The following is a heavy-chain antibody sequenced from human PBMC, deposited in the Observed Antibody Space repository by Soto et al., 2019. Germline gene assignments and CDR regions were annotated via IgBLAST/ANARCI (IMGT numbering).Heavy chain of an antibody. CDR2: IYYSGST. CDR3: ARRLFWQQSNWFDP. D-gene: IGHD6-13*01. CDR1: GGSISSYY. Sequence: PSETLSLTCTVSGGSISSYYWSWIRQPPGKGLEWIGYIYYSGSTNYNPSLKSRVTISVDTSKNQFSLKLSSVTAADTAVYYCARRLFWQQSNWFDPWGQGTLVTVSS. J-gene: IGHJ5*02. V-gene: IGHV4-59*08.